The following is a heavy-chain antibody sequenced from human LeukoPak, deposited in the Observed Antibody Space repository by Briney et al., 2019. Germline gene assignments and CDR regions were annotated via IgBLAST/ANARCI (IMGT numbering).Heavy chain of an antibody. D-gene: IGHD2-2*01. CDR1: GYTFTSYG. CDR2: ISAYNGNT. V-gene: IGHV1-18*01. J-gene: IGHJ4*02. Sequence: ASVKVSCKASGYTFTSYGISWVRQAPGQGLEWMGWISAYNGNTNYAQKLQGRVTMTTDTSTSTAYMELRSLRSDDTAVYYCASAYCSSTSCYNLSDWGQGTLVTVSS. CDR3: ASAYCSSTSCYNLSD.